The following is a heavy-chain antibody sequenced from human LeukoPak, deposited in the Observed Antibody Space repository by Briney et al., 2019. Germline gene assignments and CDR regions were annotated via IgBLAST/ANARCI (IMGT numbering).Heavy chain of an antibody. D-gene: IGHD3-9*01. CDR3: AREFDRDNWFDP. Sequence: SETLSLTCTVSGGSISSYYWSWIRQPPGKGLEWIGYIYYSGSTNYNPSLKSRVTISVDTSKNQFSLKLSSVTAADTAVYYCAREFDRDNWFDPWGQGTLVTVSS. J-gene: IGHJ5*02. CDR2: IYYSGST. CDR1: GGSISSYY. V-gene: IGHV4-59*01.